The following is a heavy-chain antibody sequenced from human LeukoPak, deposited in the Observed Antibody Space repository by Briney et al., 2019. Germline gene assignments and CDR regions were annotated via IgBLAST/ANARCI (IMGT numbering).Heavy chain of an antibody. V-gene: IGHV3-74*03. Sequence: EGSLRLSCAASGFSFSPTWMHWVRQPPGQGLVWVARITSDGTSISYAESVKGRFTISRDNAKNTLYLQMNSLRVDDTAIYYCARDWYHAIDYWGQGTLVTVSS. CDR2: ITSDGTSI. CDR1: GFSFSPTW. D-gene: IGHD2-2*01. CDR3: ARDWYHAIDY. J-gene: IGHJ4*02.